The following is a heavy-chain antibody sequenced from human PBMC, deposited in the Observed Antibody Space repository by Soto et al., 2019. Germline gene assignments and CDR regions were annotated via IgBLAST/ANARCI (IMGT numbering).Heavy chain of an antibody. Sequence: ASVKVSCKASGYTFTSYDINWVRQATGQGLEWMGWMNPNSGNTGYAQKFQGRVTMTRNTSISTAYMELSSLRSEDTAVYYCAVGRRPTGDRYFDYWGQGTLVTVSS. CDR3: AVGRRPTGDRYFDY. D-gene: IGHD1-1*01. CDR1: GYTFTSYD. CDR2: MNPNSGNT. V-gene: IGHV1-8*01. J-gene: IGHJ4*02.